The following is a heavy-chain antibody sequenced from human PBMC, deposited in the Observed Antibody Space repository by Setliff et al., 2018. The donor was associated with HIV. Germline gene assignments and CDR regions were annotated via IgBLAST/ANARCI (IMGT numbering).Heavy chain of an antibody. V-gene: IGHV3-53*01. J-gene: IGHJ4*02. CDR3: ASGRGSGSYHDY. D-gene: IGHD1-26*01. Sequence: PGGSLRLSCAASGFTVSSNYMSWVRQAPGKGLEWVSIIHIGGSTYYVASVRGRFTISRDNAKNSLYLQINNLSAEDTAVYYCASGRGSGSYHDYWGQGTLVTVSS. CDR1: GFTVSSNY. CDR2: IHIGGST.